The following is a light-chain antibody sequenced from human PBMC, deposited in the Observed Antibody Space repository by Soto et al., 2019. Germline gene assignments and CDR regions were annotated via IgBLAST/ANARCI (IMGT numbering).Light chain of an antibody. Sequence: QSVLTQPPSVSAAPGQRVTISCTGSSSNIGAGYDVHWYQQLPGTAPKLLIYGNSNRPSGVRDRFSGSKSGTSASLAITGLQAEDEADYYCQSYDSSLSGVFGGGTKLTVL. CDR3: QSYDSSLSGV. V-gene: IGLV1-40*01. CDR1: SSNIGAGYD. J-gene: IGLJ3*02. CDR2: GNS.